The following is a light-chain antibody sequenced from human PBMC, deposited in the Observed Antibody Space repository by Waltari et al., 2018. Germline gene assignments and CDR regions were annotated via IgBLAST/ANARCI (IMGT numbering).Light chain of an antibody. CDR3: MQGTHWPYT. V-gene: IGKV2-30*02. CDR1: QSLVHSDGNTH. J-gene: IGKJ2*01. Sequence: DVVMTQSPLSLPVTLGQPASISCTSSQSLVHSDGNTHLVWFHQRPGQSPRRLIYKVSIRDSEVPDRFSGGGSATDVTLRISRVKAEDVGVYYCMQGTHWPYTFGQGTKLDIK. CDR2: KVS.